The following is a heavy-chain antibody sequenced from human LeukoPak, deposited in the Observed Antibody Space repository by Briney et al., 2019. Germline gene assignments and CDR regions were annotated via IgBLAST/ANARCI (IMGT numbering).Heavy chain of an antibody. J-gene: IGHJ4*02. CDR2: ISSSGSTI. V-gene: IGHV3-11*04. CDR1: GFTFSDYD. Sequence: GGSLRLSCAASGFTFSDYDMSWIRQAPGKGLEWVSYISSSGSTIYYADSVKGRFTISRDNAKNSLYLQMNSLRAEDTAVYYCARGGVVPAAMRFTNRPSTSDYWGQGTLVTVSS. CDR3: ARGGVVPAAMRFTNRPSTSDY. D-gene: IGHD2-2*01.